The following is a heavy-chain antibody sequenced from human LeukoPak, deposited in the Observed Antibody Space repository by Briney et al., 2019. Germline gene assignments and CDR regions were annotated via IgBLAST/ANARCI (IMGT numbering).Heavy chain of an antibody. CDR2: IRSDGSNK. CDR3: AKPRYSGSYYFDY. Sequence: GSLRLSCAASGFTFSSYGMHWVRQAPGKGLEWVTFIRSDGSNKYYADSVKGRFTISRDNSKNTLYLQINNLRAEDTAVYYCAKPRYSGSYYFDYWGQGTLVTVSS. D-gene: IGHD1-26*01. CDR1: GFTFSSYG. J-gene: IGHJ4*02. V-gene: IGHV3-30*02.